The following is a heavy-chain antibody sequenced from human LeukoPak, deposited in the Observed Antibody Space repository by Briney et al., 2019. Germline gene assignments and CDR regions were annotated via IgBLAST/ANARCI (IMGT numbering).Heavy chain of an antibody. CDR1: GGTFSSYA. J-gene: IGHJ3*02. CDR3: ASPHGSGSYSDAFDI. V-gene: IGHV1-69*01. Sequence: GASVKVSCKASGGTFSSYAISWVRQAPGQGLEWMGGIIPIFGTANYAQKFQGRVTITADESTSTAYMELSSLRSEDTAVYYCASPHGSGSYSDAFDIWAKGQWSLSLQ. CDR2: IIPIFGTA. D-gene: IGHD1-26*01.